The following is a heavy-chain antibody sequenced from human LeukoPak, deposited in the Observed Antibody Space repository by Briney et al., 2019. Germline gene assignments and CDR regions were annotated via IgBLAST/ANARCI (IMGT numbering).Heavy chain of an antibody. CDR3: ARDRGKYYDILTGYHPFDY. J-gene: IGHJ4*02. D-gene: IGHD3-9*01. Sequence: PGGSLRLSCAASGFTFSDYYMSWIRQAPGKGLEWVSVIYSGGSTYYADSVKGRFTISRDNSKNTLYLQMNSLRAEDTAVYYCARDRGKYYDILTGYHPFDYWGQGTLVTVSS. V-gene: IGHV3-66*01. CDR1: GFTFSDYY. CDR2: IYSGGST.